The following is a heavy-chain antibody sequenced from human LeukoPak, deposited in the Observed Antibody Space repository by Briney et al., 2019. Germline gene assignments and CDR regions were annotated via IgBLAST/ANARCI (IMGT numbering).Heavy chain of an antibody. CDR1: GFTFSSYG. V-gene: IGHV3-66*02. CDR3: ARGARGYSSSWVQFDY. Sequence: TGGSLRLSCAASGFTFSSYGMSWVRQAPGKGLEWVSVIYSGGSTYYADSVKGRFTISRDNSKNTLYLQMNSLRAEDTAVYYCARGARGYSSSWVQFDYWGQGTLVTVSS. J-gene: IGHJ4*02. CDR2: IYSGGST. D-gene: IGHD6-13*01.